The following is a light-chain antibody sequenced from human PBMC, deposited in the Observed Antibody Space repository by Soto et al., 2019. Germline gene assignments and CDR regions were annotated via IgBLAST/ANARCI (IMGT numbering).Light chain of an antibody. CDR1: QSVSTY. Sequence: EIVLTQSPVTLSLSPGERATLSCRASQSVSTYLAWYQQKPGQAPRLLIYDASNRATGIPARFGGSGSGTDFTLIIVSLEPEDFAVYYCQQRSNWPITFGQGTRLEIK. J-gene: IGKJ5*01. V-gene: IGKV3-11*01. CDR2: DAS. CDR3: QQRSNWPIT.